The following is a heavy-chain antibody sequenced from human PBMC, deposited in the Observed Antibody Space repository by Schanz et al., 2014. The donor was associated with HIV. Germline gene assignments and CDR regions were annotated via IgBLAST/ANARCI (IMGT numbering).Heavy chain of an antibody. CDR3: ASDLSVYSSSSSV. D-gene: IGHD6-13*01. J-gene: IGHJ6*02. V-gene: IGHV1-2*02. CDR2: VNPNSGGT. Sequence: QVQLVQSGAEVKKPGASVKVFCQASGYTFSDHYIHWVRQAPGHGLEWMGWVNPNSGGTKFAQKFQGRVTMTRDTSISTAYMELSRLRSDDTAVYYCASDLSVYSSSSSVWGQGTTVTVSS. CDR1: GYTFSDHY.